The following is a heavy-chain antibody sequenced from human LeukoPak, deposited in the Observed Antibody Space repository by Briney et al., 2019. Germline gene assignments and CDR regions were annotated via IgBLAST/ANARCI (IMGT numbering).Heavy chain of an antibody. D-gene: IGHD1-1*01. CDR1: GVSITSYY. CDR3: ARPQHDALDI. V-gene: IGHV4-59*08. CDR2: VYYTGST. J-gene: IGHJ3*02. Sequence: PSETLSLTCTVSGVSITSYYWSWVRQPPGRGLEWIGYVYYTGSTNYNPSLKSRVTISIDTSKSQFSLKLSSATAADTAVYYCARPQHDALDIWGQGTMVTVSS.